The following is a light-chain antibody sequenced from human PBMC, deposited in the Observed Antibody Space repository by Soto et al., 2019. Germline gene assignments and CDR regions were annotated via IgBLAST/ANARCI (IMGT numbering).Light chain of an antibody. J-gene: IGKJ4*01. Sequence: EIVLTQSPATLSLSPGEIATLSCRASQSVSSYLAWYQQKPGQAPRLLIYDASNRATGIPARFSASGSGTDFTLTISSLEPEDFAVYFCQQRSNWPPLTFGGGTKVEIK. CDR2: DAS. CDR1: QSVSSY. CDR3: QQRSNWPPLT. V-gene: IGKV3-11*01.